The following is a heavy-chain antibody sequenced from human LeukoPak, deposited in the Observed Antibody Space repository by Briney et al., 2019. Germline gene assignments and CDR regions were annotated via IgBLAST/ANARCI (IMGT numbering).Heavy chain of an antibody. CDR3: ARGRDYAYPTLDY. CDR2: IKQDGSEK. D-gene: IGHD4-17*01. Sequence: GGPLRLSCAASGFTFSSYWMSWVRQAPGKGLEWVANIKQDGSEKYYVDSVKGRFTISRDNAKNSLYLQMNSLRAEDTAVYYCARGRDYAYPTLDYWGQGTLVTVSS. CDR1: GFTFSSYW. J-gene: IGHJ4*02. V-gene: IGHV3-7*01.